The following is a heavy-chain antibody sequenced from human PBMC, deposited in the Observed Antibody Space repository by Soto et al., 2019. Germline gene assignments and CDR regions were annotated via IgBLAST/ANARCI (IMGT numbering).Heavy chain of an antibody. J-gene: IGHJ4*02. Sequence: EVQLLESGGGLVQPGGSLRLSCAASGFTFSSYAMSWVRQAPGKGLEWVSAISGSGGSTYYADSVKGRFTISRDNSKNTLYLQINSLRAEDTAVYYCAKDPITFGGVPTYYFDYWGQGTLVTVSS. CDR1: GFTFSSYA. CDR3: AKDPITFGGVPTYYFDY. D-gene: IGHD3-16*01. V-gene: IGHV3-23*01. CDR2: ISGSGGST.